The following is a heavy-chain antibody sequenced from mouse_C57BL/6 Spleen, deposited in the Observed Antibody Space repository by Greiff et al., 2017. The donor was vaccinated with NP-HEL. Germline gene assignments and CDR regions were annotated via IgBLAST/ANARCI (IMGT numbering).Heavy chain of an antibody. J-gene: IGHJ3*01. Sequence: EVQLVESGGGLVKPGGSLKLSCAASGFTFSDYGMHWVRQAPEKGLEWVAYISSGSSTIYYADTVKGRFTISRDNAKNTLFLQMTSLRSEDTAMYYCARGDYGNLFAYWGQGTLVTVSA. CDR1: GFTFSDYG. CDR2: ISSGSSTI. D-gene: IGHD2-1*01. V-gene: IGHV5-17*01. CDR3: ARGDYGNLFAY.